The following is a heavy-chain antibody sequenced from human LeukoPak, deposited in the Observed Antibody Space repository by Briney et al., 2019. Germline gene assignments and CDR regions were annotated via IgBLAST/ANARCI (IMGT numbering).Heavy chain of an antibody. CDR3: AKDISPNIAVVVGATGTSSFDAFDI. Sequence: GGSLRLSCAASGFTFTSYWMHWVRQAPGKGLVWVSRISTEGSNTIYADAVKGRFTISRDNAKNSLYLQMNSLRAEDTALYYCAKDISPNIAVVVGATGTSSFDAFDIWGQGTMVTVSS. V-gene: IGHV3-74*01. CDR2: ISTEGSNT. J-gene: IGHJ3*02. CDR1: GFTFTSYW. D-gene: IGHD2-15*01.